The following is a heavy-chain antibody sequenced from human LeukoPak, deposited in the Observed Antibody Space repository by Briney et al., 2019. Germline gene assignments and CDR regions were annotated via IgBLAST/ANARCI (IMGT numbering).Heavy chain of an antibody. D-gene: IGHD3-22*01. Sequence: GGSLRLSCAASGFTFSNYAMNWVRQAPGKGLEWVSTITDTGGRTFYADSLKGRFTISRDNSKKMLYLQMNSLSAEDTAVYYCAKDPYYYDGSGYYYEYFLHWGQGTLVTVSS. V-gene: IGHV3-23*01. CDR1: GFTFSNYA. CDR3: AKDPYYYDGSGYYYEYFLH. CDR2: ITDTGGRT. J-gene: IGHJ1*01.